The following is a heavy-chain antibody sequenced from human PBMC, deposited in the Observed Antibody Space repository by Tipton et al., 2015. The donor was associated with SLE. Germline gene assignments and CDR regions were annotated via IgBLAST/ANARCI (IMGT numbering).Heavy chain of an antibody. CDR2: IYYSGST. Sequence: TLSLTCAVSGYSISSGYYWGWIRQPPGKGLEWIGSIYYSGSTNYNPSLKSRVTISVDMSKNQFSLKVSSVTAADTAVYYCARLRAAAGFGYWGQGTLVTVSS. CDR3: ARLRAAAGFGY. J-gene: IGHJ4*02. CDR1: GYSISSGYY. D-gene: IGHD6-13*01. V-gene: IGHV4-38-2*01.